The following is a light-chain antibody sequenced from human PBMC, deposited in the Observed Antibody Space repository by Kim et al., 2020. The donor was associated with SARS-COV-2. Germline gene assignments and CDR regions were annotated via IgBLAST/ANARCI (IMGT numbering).Light chain of an antibody. Sequence: SVGDTVTITCRKSEDISNYLNWFQQKPGRAPKLLIYAASSLKSGVSPRLSDSRSETDFSLHLTHLQPKDSATYYCQQCYSAPWTFGQETKLEI. CDR2: AAS. CDR3: QQCYSAPWT. J-gene: IGKJ2*02. CDR1: EDISNY. V-gene: IGKV1-39*01.